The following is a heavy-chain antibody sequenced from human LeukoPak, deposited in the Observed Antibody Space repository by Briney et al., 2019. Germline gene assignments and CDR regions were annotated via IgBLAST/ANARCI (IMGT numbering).Heavy chain of an antibody. Sequence: GGSLRLSCAASGFTFSSYSMNWVRQAPGKGLEWVSFISTSSSYIYYADSLKGRFTISRDNAKNPLYLQMNSLRVEDTALYYCARRAPSHDFDDWGQGTLVTVSS. CDR2: ISTSSSYI. J-gene: IGHJ4*02. CDR1: GFTFSSYS. V-gene: IGHV3-21*01. CDR3: ARRAPSHDFDD.